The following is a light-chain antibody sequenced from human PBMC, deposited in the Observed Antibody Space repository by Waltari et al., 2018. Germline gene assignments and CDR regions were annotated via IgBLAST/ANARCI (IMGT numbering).Light chain of an antibody. Sequence: EIVMTQSPATLSVSPGERATLSCRARQSVSSNLAWYQQKTGQAPRLLIYGASTRATGIPARFSGSVSGTEFTLTISSLQSEDFAVYYCQQYNNWPYTFGQGTKLEIK. V-gene: IGKV3-15*01. J-gene: IGKJ2*01. CDR1: QSVSSN. CDR2: GAS. CDR3: QQYNNWPYT.